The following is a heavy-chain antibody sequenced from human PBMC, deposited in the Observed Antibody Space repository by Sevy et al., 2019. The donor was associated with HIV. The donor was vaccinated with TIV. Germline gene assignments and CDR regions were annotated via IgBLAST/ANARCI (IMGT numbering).Heavy chain of an antibody. V-gene: IGHV3-48*01. D-gene: IGHD3-3*01. CDR2: ISTSSGKK. CDR1: GFAFSNNS. Sequence: GGSLRLSCAVSGFAFSNNSMNWVRQAPGKGLEWVSFISTSSGKKYYAESVKGRFTISRDNAKNSLFLQMNSLRVEDTAMYYCASVDFWNSYSDYWGQGTLVTVSS. CDR3: ASVDFWNSYSDY. J-gene: IGHJ4*02.